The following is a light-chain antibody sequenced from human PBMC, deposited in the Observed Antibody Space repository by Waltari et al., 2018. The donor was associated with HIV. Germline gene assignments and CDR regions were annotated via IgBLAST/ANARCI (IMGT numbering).Light chain of an antibody. CDR3: QNYNSAPRT. J-gene: IGKJ1*01. V-gene: IGKV1-27*01. Sequence: DIQMTQSPASLSASVADRVTITCRASQGITNYLAWYQQKPGKVPKLLIYAAGTLQSGVPSRFSGSGSGTDFTLTISSLQPEDVATYYCQNYNSAPRTFGQGTKVEIK. CDR1: QGITNY. CDR2: AAG.